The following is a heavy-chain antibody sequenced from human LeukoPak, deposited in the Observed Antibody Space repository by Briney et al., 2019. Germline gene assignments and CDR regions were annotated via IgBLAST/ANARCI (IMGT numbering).Heavy chain of an antibody. J-gene: IGHJ4*02. Sequence: GGSLRLSCAASGFTFGSYGMSWVRQAPGKGLEWVSFITPNADRTSYADSVEGRFTISRDNSQDTLYLQMTSLRAEDTAIYYCARSPTDNSREGVDYWGQGTLVTVSS. D-gene: IGHD1-1*01. CDR1: GFTFGSYG. CDR2: ITPNADRT. V-gene: IGHV3-23*01. CDR3: ARSPTDNSREGVDY.